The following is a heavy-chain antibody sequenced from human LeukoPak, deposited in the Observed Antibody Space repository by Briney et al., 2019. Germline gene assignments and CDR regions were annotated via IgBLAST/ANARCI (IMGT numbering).Heavy chain of an antibody. CDR1: GFTFSSYA. CDR3: AKDRSDSSNWYLGDY. V-gene: IGHV3-23*01. Sequence: GGSLRLSCAASGFTFSSYAMSWVRQVPGKGLEWVSVINGSGSSTNYADSVKGRFTISRDNSKNTLYLQMNSLRADDTAVYYCAKDRSDSSNWYLGDYWGQGTLVTVSS. J-gene: IGHJ4*02. D-gene: IGHD6-13*01. CDR2: INGSGSST.